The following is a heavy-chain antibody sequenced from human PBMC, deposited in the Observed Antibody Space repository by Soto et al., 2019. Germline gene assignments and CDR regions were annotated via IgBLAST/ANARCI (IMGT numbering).Heavy chain of an antibody. J-gene: IGHJ6*02. D-gene: IGHD3-10*01. CDR1: GYSFLNDW. V-gene: IGHV5-51*01. CDR2: IYPDDSET. Sequence: PGESLKISCKGSGYSFLNDWIGWVRQMPGKDLEWIGIIYPDDSETRYSPSFQGRVTISADKSISTAYLQWSSLKASDTAMYYCAGGGVRGVITRTRDYYGMDVWGQGTTVTVSS. CDR3: AGGGVRGVITRTRDYYGMDV.